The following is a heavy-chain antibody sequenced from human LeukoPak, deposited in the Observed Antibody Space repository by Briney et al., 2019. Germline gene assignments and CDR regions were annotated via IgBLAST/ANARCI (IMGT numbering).Heavy chain of an antibody. V-gene: IGHV4-39*07. Sequence: SETLSLTCTVSGGSISSSSYYWGWIRQPPGKGLEWIGSIYYSGSTYYNPSLKSRVTISVDTSKNQFSLKLSSVTAADTAVYYCARESGSYYRGVDYWGQGTLVTVSS. CDR2: IYYSGST. D-gene: IGHD1-26*01. CDR1: GGSISSSSYY. CDR3: ARESGSYYRGVDY. J-gene: IGHJ4*02.